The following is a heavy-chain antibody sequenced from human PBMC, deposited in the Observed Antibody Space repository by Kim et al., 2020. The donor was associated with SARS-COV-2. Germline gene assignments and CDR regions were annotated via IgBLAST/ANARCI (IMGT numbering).Heavy chain of an antibody. V-gene: IGHV1-18*01. J-gene: IGHJ4*02. D-gene: IGHD3-10*01. CDR3: ARDYYGSGSSLFDY. Sequence: ARKLQGRVTMTADTSASTAYMELRSLRSDDTAVYYCARDYYGSGSSLFDYWGQGTLVTVSS.